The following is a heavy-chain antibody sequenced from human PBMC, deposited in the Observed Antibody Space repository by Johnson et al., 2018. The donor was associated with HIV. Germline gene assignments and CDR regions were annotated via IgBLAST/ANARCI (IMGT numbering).Heavy chain of an antibody. J-gene: IGHJ3*02. CDR1: GFTFSSYA. Sequence: MLLVESGGGLVQPGGSLSLSCAASGFTFSSYAMSWVRQAPGKGLEWVSTIIGSGGSTYYAESVKGRFTISRDNSKNTLYLQMNSLRAEDTAVYYCAVVALPMYWYDAFDIWGQGTMVTVSS. CDR2: IIGSGGST. D-gene: IGHD2-21*01. CDR3: AVVALPMYWYDAFDI. V-gene: IGHV3-23*04.